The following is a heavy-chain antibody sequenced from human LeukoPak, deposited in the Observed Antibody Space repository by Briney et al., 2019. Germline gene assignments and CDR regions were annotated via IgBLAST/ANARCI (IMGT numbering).Heavy chain of an antibody. D-gene: IGHD6-25*01. J-gene: IGHJ3*02. Sequence: SQTLSLTCTVSGGSISSYYWSWIRQPPGKGLEWIGYIYYSGSTNYNPSLKSRVTISVDTSKNQFSLKLSSVTAADTAVYYCARQDGSIDAFDIWGQGTMVTVSS. CDR2: IYYSGST. CDR3: ARQDGSIDAFDI. CDR1: GGSISSYY. V-gene: IGHV4-59*08.